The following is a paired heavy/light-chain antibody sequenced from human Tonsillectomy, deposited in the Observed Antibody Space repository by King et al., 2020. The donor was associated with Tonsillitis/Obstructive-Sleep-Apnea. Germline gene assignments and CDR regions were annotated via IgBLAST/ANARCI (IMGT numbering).Light chain of an antibody. CDR2: DVS. Sequence: QSALTQPASVSGSPGQSITISCTGTSSDVGGYNYVSWYQQHPGKAPKLMIYDVSNRPSGVSNRFSGSKSGNTASLTISGLQAEDEADYYCSSYTSSSTLVFGTGTKVTVL. V-gene: IGLV2-14*01. CDR1: SSDVGGYNY. CDR3: SSYTSSSTLV. J-gene: IGLJ1*01.
Heavy chain of an antibody. CDR3: ARDPRGIAAAGKVLRESTPRVAKKDYYYMDV. J-gene: IGHJ6*03. CDR2: INHSGST. V-gene: IGHV4-34*01. D-gene: IGHD6-13*01. CDR1: GGSFSGYY. Sequence: QVQLQQWGAGLLKPSETLSLTCAVYGGSFSGYYWSWIRQPPGKGLEWIGEINHSGSTNYNPSLKSRVTISVDTSKNQFSLKLSSVTAADTAVYYCARDPRGIAAAGKVLRESTPRVAKKDYYYMDVWGKGTTVTVSS.